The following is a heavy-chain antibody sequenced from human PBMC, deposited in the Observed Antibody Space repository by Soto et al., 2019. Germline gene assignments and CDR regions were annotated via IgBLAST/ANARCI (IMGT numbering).Heavy chain of an antibody. CDR2: IYHTGRT. CDR3: AREVVVVPDANYYFDS. V-gene: IGHV4-4*02. D-gene: IGHD2-2*01. Sequence: QVQLHESGPALVKPSGTLSLTCAVSSGSISSSNWWSWVRQPPGKGLEWIGEIYHTGRTNYHPSLKSRVTISVDKSKNQVSLKLSSVTDADTAASYCAREVVVVPDANYYFDSWGKGTLVTVSS. J-gene: IGHJ4*02. CDR1: SGSISSSNW.